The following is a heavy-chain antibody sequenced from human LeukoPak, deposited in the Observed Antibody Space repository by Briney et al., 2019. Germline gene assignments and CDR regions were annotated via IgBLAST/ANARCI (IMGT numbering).Heavy chain of an antibody. CDR1: GFTFSSNY. J-gene: IGHJ4*02. V-gene: IGHV3-53*01. CDR2: IYSGGST. CDR3: ARDRYCSGGSCYPPGD. Sequence: GGSLRLSCAASGFTFSSNYMSWVRQAPGKGLEWVSVIYSGGSTYYADSVKGRFTISRDNSKNTLYLQMNSLRAEDTAVYYCARDRYCSGGSCYPPGDWGQGTLVTVSS. D-gene: IGHD2-15*01.